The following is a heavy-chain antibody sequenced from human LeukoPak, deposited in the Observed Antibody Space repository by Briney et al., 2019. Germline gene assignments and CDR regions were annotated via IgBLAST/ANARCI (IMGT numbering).Heavy chain of an antibody. J-gene: IGHJ6*03. CDR3: ARVLNYYYYYKYV. CDR1: GFTFSDYY. CDR2: ISSSGSTI. V-gene: IGHV3-11*01. Sequence: PGGSLRLSCAASGFTFSDYYMSWIRQAPGKGLEWVSYISSSGSTIYYADFVKGRFTISRDNAKNSLYLQMNSLRAEDTAVYYCARVLNYYYYYKYVWGKGTTVTVSS.